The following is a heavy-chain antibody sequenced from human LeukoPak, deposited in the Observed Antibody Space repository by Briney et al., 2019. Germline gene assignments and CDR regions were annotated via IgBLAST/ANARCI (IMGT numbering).Heavy chain of an antibody. CDR1: GFTFSSYA. V-gene: IGHV3-30-3*01. Sequence: GGSLRPSCAASGFTFSSYAMHWVRQAPGKGLEWVAVISYDGSNKYYADSVKGRFTISRDNSKNTLYLQMNSLRAEDTAVYYCARGRHYYDSSGYLPVDYWGQGTLVTVSS. D-gene: IGHD3-22*01. CDR2: ISYDGSNK. CDR3: ARGRHYYDSSGYLPVDY. J-gene: IGHJ4*02.